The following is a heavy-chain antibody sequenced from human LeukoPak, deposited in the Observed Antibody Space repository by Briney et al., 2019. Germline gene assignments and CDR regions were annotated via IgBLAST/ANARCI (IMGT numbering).Heavy chain of an antibody. CDR2: IYYSGST. D-gene: IGHD3-22*01. Sequence: SETLSLTCTVSGGSISSGDYYWSWIRQPPGKGLERIGYIYYSGSTYYNPSLKSRVTISVDTSKNQFSLKLSSVTAADTAVYYCARDERDDRSAWGQGTLVTVSS. V-gene: IGHV4-30-4*01. J-gene: IGHJ4*02. CDR1: GGSISSGDYY. CDR3: ARDERDDRSA.